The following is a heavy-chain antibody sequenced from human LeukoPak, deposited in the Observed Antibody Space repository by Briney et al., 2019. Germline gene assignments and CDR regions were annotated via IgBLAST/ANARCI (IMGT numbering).Heavy chain of an antibody. Sequence: GGSLRLSCAASGFTVSSNYMSWVRQAPGKGLEWVSVIYSGGSTYYADSVRGRFTISRDNSKNTLYLQMSSLRAEDTAVYYCARDPRPDYYDSSGHPYFQHWGQGTLVTVSS. CDR2: IYSGGST. J-gene: IGHJ1*01. CDR1: GFTVSSNY. D-gene: IGHD3-22*01. CDR3: ARDPRPDYYDSSGHPYFQH. V-gene: IGHV3-66*02.